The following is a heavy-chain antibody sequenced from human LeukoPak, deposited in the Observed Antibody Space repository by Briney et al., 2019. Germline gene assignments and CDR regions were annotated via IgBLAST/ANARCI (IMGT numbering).Heavy chain of an antibody. Sequence: ASVKVSCKASGGTFSSYAISWVRQAPGQGLEWMGRIIPILGIANYAQKFQGRVTITADKSTSTAYMELSSLRSEDTAVYYCARSYYDSSGYYYRGRDALDIWGQGTMVTVSS. V-gene: IGHV1-69*04. CDR2: IIPILGIA. J-gene: IGHJ3*02. CDR3: ARSYYDSSGYYYRGRDALDI. CDR1: GGTFSSYA. D-gene: IGHD3-22*01.